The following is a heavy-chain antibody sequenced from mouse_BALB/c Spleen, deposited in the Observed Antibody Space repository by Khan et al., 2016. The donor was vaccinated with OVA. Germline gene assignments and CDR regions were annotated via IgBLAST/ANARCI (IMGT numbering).Heavy chain of an antibody. CDR2: INPNNGYT. J-gene: IGHJ3*01. D-gene: IGHD2-14*01. V-gene: IGHV1-4*01. Sequence: VQLQQSGAELARPGASVKMSCKASGYTFTSYTIHWIKQRPGQGLEWIGYINPNNGYTNYNQKFKDKATLTTDKSSTTAYLQLSSLTSDDSAVNNWVRDGAYYWNDGWFAYWGQGTLVTVSA. CDR1: GYTFTSYT. CDR3: VRDGAYYWNDGWFAY.